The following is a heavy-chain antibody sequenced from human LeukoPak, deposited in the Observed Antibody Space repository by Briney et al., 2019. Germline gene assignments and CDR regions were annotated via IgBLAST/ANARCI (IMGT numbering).Heavy chain of an antibody. V-gene: IGHV3-23*01. CDR1: GFTFSSYA. Sequence: HPGGSLRLSCAASGFTFSSYAMSWVRQAPGKGLEWVSAISGSGGSTYYADSVKGRFTISRDNSKNTLYLQMSSLRAEDTAVYYCAKDVKAYYYDGDYFDYWGQGTLVTVSS. CDR3: AKDVKAYYYDGDYFDY. CDR2: ISGSGGST. D-gene: IGHD3-22*01. J-gene: IGHJ4*02.